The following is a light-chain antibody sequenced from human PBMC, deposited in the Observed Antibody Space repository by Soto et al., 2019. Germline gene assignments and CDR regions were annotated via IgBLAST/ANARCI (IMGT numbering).Light chain of an antibody. CDR1: SSDIGGYNY. J-gene: IGLJ3*02. V-gene: IGLV2-14*01. Sequence: QSALTQPASVSGSPGQSITISCTGTSSDIGGYNYVSWYQQHPGKAPKVVVYEVINRPSGVSSRFSGFKSGYTAFLTISELQPEDEADYHCSSYTSSNTWVFGGGTKLTVL. CDR2: EVI. CDR3: SSYTSSNTWV.